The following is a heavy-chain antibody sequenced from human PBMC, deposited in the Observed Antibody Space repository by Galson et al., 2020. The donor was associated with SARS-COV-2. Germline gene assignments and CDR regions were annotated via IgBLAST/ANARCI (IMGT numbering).Heavy chain of an antibody. D-gene: IGHD1-26*01. CDR2: ISSDGSNS. V-gene: IGHV3-30*04. J-gene: IGHJ4*02. Sequence: GESLKISCAASGFTFSNYVMHWVRQAPGKGPEWVAVISSDGSNSFYADSLKGRFTISRDNSKSTLYLQMNSLRAEDTAVYYCARGGEWELPYYCDDWGQGTLVTVSS. CDR3: ARGGEWELPYYCDD. CDR1: GFTFSNYV.